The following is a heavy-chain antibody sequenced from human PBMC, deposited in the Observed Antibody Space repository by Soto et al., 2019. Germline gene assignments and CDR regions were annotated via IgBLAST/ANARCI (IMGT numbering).Heavy chain of an antibody. J-gene: IGHJ6*02. Sequence: ASVKVSCKASGYTFTSYGISWVRQAPGQGLEWMGWISAYNGNTNYAQKLQGRVTMTTDTSTSTAYMELRSLRSDDTAVYYCAREMGIAARPVYYYGMDVWGQGTTVIVSS. D-gene: IGHD6-6*01. CDR3: AREMGIAARPVYYYGMDV. CDR1: GYTFTSYG. CDR2: ISAYNGNT. V-gene: IGHV1-18*01.